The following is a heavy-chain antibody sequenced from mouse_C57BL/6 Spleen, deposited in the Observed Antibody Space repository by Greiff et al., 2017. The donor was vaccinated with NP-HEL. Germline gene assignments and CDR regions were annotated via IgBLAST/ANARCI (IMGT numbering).Heavy chain of an antibody. Sequence: EVQRVESGGGLVQPKGSLKLSCAASGFSFNTYAMNWVRQAPGKGLEWVARIRSKSNNYATYYADSVKDRFTISRDDSESMLYLQMNNLKTEDTAMYYCVSPHSSGYPWFAYWGQGTLVTVSA. CDR2: IRSKSNNYAT. CDR3: VSPHSSGYPWFAY. V-gene: IGHV10-1*01. J-gene: IGHJ3*01. CDR1: GFSFNTYA. D-gene: IGHD3-2*02.